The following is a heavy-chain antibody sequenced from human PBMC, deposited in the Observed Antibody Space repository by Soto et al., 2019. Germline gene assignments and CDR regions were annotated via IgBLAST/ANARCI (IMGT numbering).Heavy chain of an antibody. CDR3: ARDPLSYGDYAQTYWYFDL. Sequence: EVQLVESGGGLVKPGGSLRLSCAASGFNFSTYGMSWVRQAPGKGLEWVSSISSRGSYIYYTESVKGRFTISRDNAKNSLYLQMDNLRADDTAVYYCARDPLSYGDYAQTYWYFDLWGRGTRVTVSS. CDR1: GFNFSTYG. CDR2: ISSRGSYI. D-gene: IGHD4-17*01. J-gene: IGHJ2*01. V-gene: IGHV3-21*02.